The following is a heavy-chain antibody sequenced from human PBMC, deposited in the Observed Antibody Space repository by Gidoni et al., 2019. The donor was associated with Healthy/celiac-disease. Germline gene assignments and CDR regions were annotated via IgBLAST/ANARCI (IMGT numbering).Heavy chain of an antibody. Sequence: EVQLVESGGGLVKPGGSLRLSCAASGFTFSSYSMNWFRQAPGKGLEWVSSISSSSSYIYYADSVKGRFTISRDNAKNSLYLQMNSLRAEDTAVYYCARDLERGDCSSTSCYLAQPPHWYFDLWGRGTLVTVSS. CDR1: GFTFSSYS. D-gene: IGHD2-2*01. CDR2: ISSSSSYI. J-gene: IGHJ2*01. V-gene: IGHV3-21*01. CDR3: ARDLERGDCSSTSCYLAQPPHWYFDL.